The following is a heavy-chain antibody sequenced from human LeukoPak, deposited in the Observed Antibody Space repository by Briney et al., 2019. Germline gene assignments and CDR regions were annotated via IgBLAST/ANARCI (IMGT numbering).Heavy chain of an antibody. CDR1: GYTFTSYA. Sequence: VTVSFKASGYTFTSYAMNWVRQAPGQGLEWMGWINTNTGNPTYAQGFTGRFVFSLDTSVSTAYLQISSLKAEDTAVYYCARWLTYSSSSFRVRWFDPWGQGTLVTVSS. J-gene: IGHJ5*02. V-gene: IGHV7-4-1*02. CDR3: ARWLTYSSSSFRVRWFDP. CDR2: INTNTGNP. D-gene: IGHD6-6*01.